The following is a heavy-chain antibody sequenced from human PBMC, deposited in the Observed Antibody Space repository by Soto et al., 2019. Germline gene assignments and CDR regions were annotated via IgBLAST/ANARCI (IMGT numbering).Heavy chain of an antibody. J-gene: IGHJ5*02. D-gene: IGHD5-18*01. CDR1: GYSISSGYY. Sequence: SETLSLTCAVSGYSISSGYYWGCIRQPPGKGLEWIGSIYHSGSTYYNPSLKSRVTISVDTSKNQFSLKLSSVTAADTAVYYCARVWGAVDTAMVMGNWFDPWGQGTLVTVSS. CDR3: ARVWGAVDTAMVMGNWFDP. V-gene: IGHV4-38-2*01. CDR2: IYHSGST.